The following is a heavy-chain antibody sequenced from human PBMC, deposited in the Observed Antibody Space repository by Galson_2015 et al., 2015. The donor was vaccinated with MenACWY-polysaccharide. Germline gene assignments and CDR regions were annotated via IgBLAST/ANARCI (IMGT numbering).Heavy chain of an antibody. CDR2: IKSDGGST. V-gene: IGHV3-74*01. Sequence: SLRLSCAASGFTFSTYWMHWVRQALGKGLVWVSRIKSDGGSTNYADSVKGRFTISRDNAKNTLYPQMNSLRAEDTALYYCARGYSAYDWGQGTLVTVSA. J-gene: IGHJ4*02. D-gene: IGHD5-12*01. CDR1: GFTFSTYW. CDR3: ARGYSAYD.